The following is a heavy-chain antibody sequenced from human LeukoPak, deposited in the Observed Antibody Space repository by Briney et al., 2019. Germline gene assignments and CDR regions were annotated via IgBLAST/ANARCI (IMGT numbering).Heavy chain of an antibody. V-gene: IGHV3-74*01. CDR1: GFTFSSYW. D-gene: IGHD2-21*02. J-gene: IGHJ4*02. Sequence: PGGSLRLSCAASGFTFSSYWMHWFRQAPGKGLVWVSRINSDGNSKTYADSVRGRFTISRDNAKNTLYLQMNSLRAEDTAVYYCARDPSPYCGDDCYLNWGQGTLVTVSS. CDR3: ARDPSPYCGDDCYLN. CDR2: INSDGNSK.